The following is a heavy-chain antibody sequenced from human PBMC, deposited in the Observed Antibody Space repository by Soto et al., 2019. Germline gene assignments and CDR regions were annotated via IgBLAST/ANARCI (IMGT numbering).Heavy chain of an antibody. D-gene: IGHD6-19*01. CDR2: IYYSGST. J-gene: IGHJ6*03. CDR1: GGSISSSSYY. V-gene: IGHV4-39*01. CDR3: ASHSGWFARPYYYYYMDV. Sequence: SETLSLTCTVSGGSISSSSYYWGWIRQPPGKGLEWIGSIYYSGSTYYNPSLKSRVTISVDTSKNQFSLKLSSVTAADTAVYYCASHSGWFARPYYYYYMDVWGKGTTVTVSS.